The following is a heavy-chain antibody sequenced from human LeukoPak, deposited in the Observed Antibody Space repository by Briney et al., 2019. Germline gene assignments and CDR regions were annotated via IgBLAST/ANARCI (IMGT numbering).Heavy chain of an antibody. Sequence: SETLSLTCTVSGGSISSSSYYWGWIRQPPGKGLEWIGSIYYSGSTYYNPSLKSRVTISVDTSKNQFSLKLNSVTAADTAVYYCAGPYDNNGYDAFDIWGQGTLVTVSS. CDR2: IYYSGST. D-gene: IGHD3-22*01. CDR3: AGPYDNNGYDAFDI. V-gene: IGHV4-39*07. J-gene: IGHJ3*02. CDR1: GGSISSSSYY.